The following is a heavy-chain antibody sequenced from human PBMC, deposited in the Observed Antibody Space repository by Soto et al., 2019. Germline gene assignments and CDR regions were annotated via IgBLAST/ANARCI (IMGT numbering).Heavy chain of an antibody. CDR2: ISAYNDNT. V-gene: IGHV1-18*01. J-gene: IGHJ4*02. CDR1: GYTFTSYG. Sequence: ASVKVSCKASGYTFTSYGISWVRQAPGQGLEWMGWISAYNDNTNDAQKRQGRVTMTKDTSTSTAYMELRSLRSDDTAVYYCASGYSYGDLYFDYWGQRTLVTGSS. D-gene: IGHD5-18*01. CDR3: ASGYSYGDLYFDY.